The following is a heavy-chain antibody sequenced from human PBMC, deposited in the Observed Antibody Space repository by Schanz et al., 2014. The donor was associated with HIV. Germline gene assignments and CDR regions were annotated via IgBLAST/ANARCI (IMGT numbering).Heavy chain of an antibody. J-gene: IGHJ4*02. CDR3: ARVLGRTYGWPDY. CDR1: GFTFSNYG. CDR2: ISGGGAGT. D-gene: IGHD3-10*01. V-gene: IGHV3-23*01. Sequence: EVQLLESGGGLVQPGGSLRLSCTASGFTFSNYGMHWVRQAPGKGLEWVSAISGGGAGTYYADSVKGRLTISRDNSKNTLYLQMNSLRAEDTAVYYCARVLGRTYGWPDYWGQGTLVTVSS.